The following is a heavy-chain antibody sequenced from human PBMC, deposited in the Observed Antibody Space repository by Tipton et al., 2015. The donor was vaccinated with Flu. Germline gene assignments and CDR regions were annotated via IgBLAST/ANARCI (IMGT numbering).Heavy chain of an antibody. CDR2: INPEGDST. V-gene: IGHV1-2*02. CDR3: ARQRSYYDTSGPRGGGFYLDY. J-gene: IGHJ4*02. D-gene: IGHD3-16*01. Sequence: QLVQSGAEVRKPGASVKVSCKASGYTLTGYYVHWVRQAPGQGLEWMGWINPEGDSTHYAQKFQGRVTLTRDTSITTAYMELNRLESDDTAVYFCARQRSYYDTSGPRGGGFYLDYWGQGALVTVSS. CDR1: GYTLTGYY.